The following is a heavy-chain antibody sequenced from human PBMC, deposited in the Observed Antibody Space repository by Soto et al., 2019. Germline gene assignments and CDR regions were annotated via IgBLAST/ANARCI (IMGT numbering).Heavy chain of an antibody. J-gene: IGHJ4*02. Sequence: GGSLRLSCAASGFTFSSYALTWVRQAPGKGLEWVSAISGSGGSTYYADSVKGRFTISRDNSKNTLYLQMNSLRAEDTAVYYCAKVGSSWYRPLDYWGQGTLVTVSS. V-gene: IGHV3-23*01. CDR1: GFTFSSYA. CDR3: AKVGSSWYRPLDY. D-gene: IGHD6-13*01. CDR2: ISGSGGST.